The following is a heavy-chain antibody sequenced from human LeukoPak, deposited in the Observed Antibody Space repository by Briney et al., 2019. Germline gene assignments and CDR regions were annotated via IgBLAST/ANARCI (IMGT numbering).Heavy chain of an antibody. CDR2: ISPNSGAT. Sequence: GASVKVSCKASGYSFSDHYIYWMRQAPGQGLEWMGWISPNSGATNYAEKFQGRVTMATDRSTNTAYMDLSRLTSVDTAVYYCARGHYDRENWLDPWGQGTLVTVSS. J-gene: IGHJ5*02. CDR3: ARGHYDRENWLDP. V-gene: IGHV1-2*02. CDR1: GYSFSDHY. D-gene: IGHD3-9*01.